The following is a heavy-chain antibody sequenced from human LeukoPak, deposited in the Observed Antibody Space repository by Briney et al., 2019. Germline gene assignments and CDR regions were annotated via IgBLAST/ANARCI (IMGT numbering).Heavy chain of an antibody. Sequence: GGSLRLSCAASGFTFSDYYMSWIRQAPGKGLEWVSYISSSGSTIYYADSVKGRFTISRDNAKNSLYLQVNSLRAEDTAVYYCARGPIVGATKRFDYWGQGTLVTVSS. J-gene: IGHJ4*02. CDR2: ISSSGSTI. D-gene: IGHD1-26*01. CDR3: ARGPIVGATKRFDY. CDR1: GFTFSDYY. V-gene: IGHV3-11*04.